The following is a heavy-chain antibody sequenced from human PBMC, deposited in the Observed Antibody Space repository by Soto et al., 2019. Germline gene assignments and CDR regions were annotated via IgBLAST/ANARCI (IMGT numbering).Heavy chain of an antibody. Sequence: TLSLTCAVSGDSATSNVWWSWVRQSPGKGLEWIGEAYHNGLTDYNPSLKSRVTMSVDTSKNEFSLKLTSLTAADTAIYYCVRDAAVPGESDRFDYWGQGILVTVSS. CDR2: AYHNGLT. J-gene: IGHJ4*02. CDR1: GDSATSNVW. V-gene: IGHV4-4*02. CDR3: VRDAAVPGESDRFDY. D-gene: IGHD6-19*01.